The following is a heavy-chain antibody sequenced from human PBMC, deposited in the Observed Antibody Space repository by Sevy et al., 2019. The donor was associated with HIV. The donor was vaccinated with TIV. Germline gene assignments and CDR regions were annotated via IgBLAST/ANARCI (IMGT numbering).Heavy chain of an antibody. V-gene: IGHV3-23*01. CDR3: AKGGGYDSPKYYYYMDV. CDR1: GFTFSNYA. D-gene: IGHD5-12*01. Sequence: GGSLRLSCAASGFTFSNYAMSWVRQAPGKGLEWVSAITGSGDATYYGDSVKSRFTISRDNSKNTLFLQMNSLRDADTASYYCAKGGGYDSPKYYYYMDVWGKGTTVTVSS. CDR2: ITGSGDAT. J-gene: IGHJ6*03.